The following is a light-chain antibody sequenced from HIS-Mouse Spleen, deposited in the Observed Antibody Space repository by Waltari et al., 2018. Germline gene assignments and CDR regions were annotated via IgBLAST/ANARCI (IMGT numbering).Light chain of an antibody. CDR2: EVS. J-gene: IGLJ2*01. V-gene: IGLV2-8*01. Sequence: QSALTQPPSASGSPGQSVTISCTGTSSDVGGYNYVSWYQQHPGHAPKGMIYEVSKRPSGVRDRFSGSKSGNTASLTVSGLQAEDEADYYCSSYAGSNNVVFGGGTKLTVL. CDR1: SSDVGGYNY. CDR3: SSYAGSNNVV.